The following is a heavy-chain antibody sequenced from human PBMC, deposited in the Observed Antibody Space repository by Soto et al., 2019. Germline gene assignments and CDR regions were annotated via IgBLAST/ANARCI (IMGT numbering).Heavy chain of an antibody. CDR2: ISRDGGTK. D-gene: IGHD2-8*02. CDR1: GFTVSTYG. Sequence: QVQLVESGGGVVQPRRSLRLSCAVSGFTVSTYGMHWVRQAPGKGLEWVAVISRDGGTKYYADSVKGRFTISRDNSRNTLFLEMNSLRGDDMAGYYCTGEVASGYWGQGTLVTVSS. V-gene: IGHV3-30*03. J-gene: IGHJ4*02. CDR3: TGEVASGY.